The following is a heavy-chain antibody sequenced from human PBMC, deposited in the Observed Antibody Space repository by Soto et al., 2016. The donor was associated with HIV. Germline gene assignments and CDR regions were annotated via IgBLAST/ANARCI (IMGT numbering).Heavy chain of an antibody. CDR3: TLGWGVAATDFDY. J-gene: IGHJ4*02. D-gene: IGHD2-15*01. Sequence: EVQLVESGGGLVKPGGSLRLSCAASGFTFSNAWMSWVRQAPGKGLEWVGRIKSKTDGGTRDYAAPVKGRFTISRDDSKDTLYLQMNSLKSEDTAVYYCTLGWGVAATDFDYWGQGTLVTVSS. V-gene: IGHV3-15*01. CDR2: IKSKTDGGTR. CDR1: GFTFSNAW.